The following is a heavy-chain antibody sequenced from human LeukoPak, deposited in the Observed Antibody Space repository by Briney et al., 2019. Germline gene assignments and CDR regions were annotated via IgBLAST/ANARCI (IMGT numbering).Heavy chain of an antibody. J-gene: IGHJ5*02. V-gene: IGHV3-30*04. CDR2: ISYDGSNK. D-gene: IGHD3-22*01. CDR1: GFTFSNYA. Sequence: GGSLRLSCAASGFTFSNYAMHWVRQAPGKGLEWVALISYDGSNKYYADSVKGRFTISRDNSKNTLYLQMNSLRAEDTAVYYCARRRHDSRWFDPWGQGTLVTVSS. CDR3: ARRRHDSRWFDP.